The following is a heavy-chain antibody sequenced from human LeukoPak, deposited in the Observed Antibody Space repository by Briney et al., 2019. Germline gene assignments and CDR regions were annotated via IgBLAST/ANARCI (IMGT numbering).Heavy chain of an antibody. V-gene: IGHV3-21*01. D-gene: IGHD3-10*01. CDR1: GFTFSSYG. J-gene: IGHJ4*02. CDR2: ISRDGYYM. CDR3: ARDVSWFGELTAIDL. Sequence: GGSLRLSCAASGFTFSSYGVNWVRQAPGKGLEWVSCISRDGYYMYYADSVRGRFTISRDSAKNSVYLQIHSLRAEDTAVFYCARDVSWFGELTAIDLWGQGTLVTVSS.